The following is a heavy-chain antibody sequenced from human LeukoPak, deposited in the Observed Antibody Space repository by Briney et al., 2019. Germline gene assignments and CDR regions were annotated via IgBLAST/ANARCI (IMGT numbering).Heavy chain of an antibody. CDR3: AREDGNYCDY. V-gene: IGHV1-24*01. CDR1: GYTLTELS. Sequence: ASVKVSCKVSGYTLTELSMHWVRQAPGKGLEWMGGFDPEDGETIYAQKLQGRVTMTTDTSTSTAYMELRSLRSDDTAVYYCAREDGNYCDYWGQGTLVTVSS. CDR2: FDPEDGET. J-gene: IGHJ4*02. D-gene: IGHD4-17*01.